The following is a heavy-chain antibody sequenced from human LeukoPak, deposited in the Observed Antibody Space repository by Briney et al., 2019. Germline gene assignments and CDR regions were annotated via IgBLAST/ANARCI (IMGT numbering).Heavy chain of an antibody. J-gene: IGHJ4*02. CDR3: ARSRSGSYCDY. D-gene: IGHD1-26*01. V-gene: IGHV3-7*01. Sequence: GGSLRLSCAASGFTFSSYWMSWVRQAPGKGLEWVANIKQDGSEKYYVDSVKGRFTISRDNAKNSLYLQMNSLRAEDTAAYYCARSRSGSYCDYWGQGTLVTVSS. CDR2: IKQDGSEK. CDR1: GFTFSSYW.